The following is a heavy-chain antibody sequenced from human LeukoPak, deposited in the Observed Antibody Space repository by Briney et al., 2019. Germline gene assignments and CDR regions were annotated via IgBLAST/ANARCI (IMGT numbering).Heavy chain of an antibody. CDR2: IYYSGST. Sequence: SETLSLTCTVSGGSISSYYWSWIRQPPGKGLEWIGYIYYSGSTHYNPSLKSRVTMSVDTSKNQFSLKLSSVTAADTAVYYCARTEPAKYYDFWSGYHGNWFDPWGQGTLVTVSS. J-gene: IGHJ5*02. V-gene: IGHV4-59*12. CDR3: ARTEPAKYYDFWSGYHGNWFDP. CDR1: GGSISSYY. D-gene: IGHD3-3*01.